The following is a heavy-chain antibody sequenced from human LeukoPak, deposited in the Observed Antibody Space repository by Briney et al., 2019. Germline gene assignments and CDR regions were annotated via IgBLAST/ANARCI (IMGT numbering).Heavy chain of an antibody. CDR1: GFTFSSYE. V-gene: IGHV3-48*03. J-gene: IGHJ4*02. Sequence: PGGSLRLSCAASGFTFSSYEMNWVHQTPGKGLEWVSYISSSGSTIYYADSVKGRFTISRDNAKNSLYLQMNSLRAEDTALYYCARVGPYYDFWSGYYSYFDYWGQGTLVTVSS. CDR2: ISSSGSTI. D-gene: IGHD3-3*01. CDR3: ARVGPYYDFWSGYYSYFDY.